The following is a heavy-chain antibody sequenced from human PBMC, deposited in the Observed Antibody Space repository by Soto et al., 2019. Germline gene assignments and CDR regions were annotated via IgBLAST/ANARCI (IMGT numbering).Heavy chain of an antibody. V-gene: IGHV3-48*03. CDR2: IGRSGTTT. D-gene: IGHD3-10*01. CDR3: ATRSGGGGAFDF. J-gene: IGHJ3*01. CDR1: GLPFSNYE. Sequence: EVQLVESGGGLVLPGGSLRLSCSASGLPFSNYEMNWVRQAPGKGLEWVSYIGRSGTTTYYADSLKGRFTISRDNAKNSLYLQMNSLRAEDTAVYYCATRSGGGGAFDFWGQGTMVTVSS.